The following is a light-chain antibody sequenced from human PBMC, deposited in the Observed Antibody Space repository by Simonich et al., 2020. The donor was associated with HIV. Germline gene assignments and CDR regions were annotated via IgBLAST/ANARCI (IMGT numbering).Light chain of an antibody. CDR3: CSYAGSSTLV. CDR1: SSDVGGYHY. Sequence: QSALTQPASVSGSPGQSITISCTGTSSDVGGYHYVAWYQQHPGKAPKLMIYEGSKRPTGVSNRFSGSKSGNTASLTISGLQAEDEADYYCCSYAGSSTLVFGGGTKLTVL. CDR2: EGS. J-gene: IGLJ2*01. V-gene: IGLV2-23*01.